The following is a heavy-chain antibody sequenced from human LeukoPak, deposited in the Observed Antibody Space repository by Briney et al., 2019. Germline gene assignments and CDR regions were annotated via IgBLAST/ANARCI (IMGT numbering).Heavy chain of an antibody. V-gene: IGHV1-46*01. D-gene: IGHD3-22*01. J-gene: IGHJ5*02. Sequence: VASVKVSCKASGYTFTSYYIHWVRQAPGQGPEWMGIINPSGGNTNYLQKFQGRVTMTRDTSTSTVYMELSSLRSEDTAVYYCARGLGSSSYYAPWGQGTLVTVSS. CDR1: GYTFTSYY. CDR3: ARGLGSSSYYAP. CDR2: INPSGGNT.